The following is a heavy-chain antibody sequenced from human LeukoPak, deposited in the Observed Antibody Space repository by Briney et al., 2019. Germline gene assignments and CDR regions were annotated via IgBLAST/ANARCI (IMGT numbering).Heavy chain of an antibody. CDR1: GFTFSSYA. CDR3: ARDRAWNYFDY. V-gene: IGHV3-23*01. J-gene: IGHJ4*02. Sequence: GGSLRLSCAASGFTFSSYAMSWVRQAPGKGLEWVSAISGTGGRTYYADSVKGRLTISRDNSKNTLYLQMDSLRAEDTAVYYCARDRAWNYFDYWGQGTLVTVSS. CDR2: ISGTGGRT. D-gene: IGHD3-3*01.